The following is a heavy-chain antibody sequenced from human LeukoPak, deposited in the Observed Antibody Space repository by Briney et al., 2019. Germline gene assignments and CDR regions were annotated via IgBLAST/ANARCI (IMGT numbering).Heavy chain of an antibody. V-gene: IGHV3-23*01. D-gene: IGHD3-9*01. CDR1: GFTFINYA. CDR2: ISGSNGNT. J-gene: IGHJ4*02. Sequence: SGGSLRLSCAASGFTFINYAMTWVRQAPGKGLEWVSVISGSNGNTYYADSVKGRFTISRDNSKNTLYLQMNSLRAEDTAVYYCADTEVTGQNFDHWGRGTLVTVSS. CDR3: ADTEVTGQNFDH.